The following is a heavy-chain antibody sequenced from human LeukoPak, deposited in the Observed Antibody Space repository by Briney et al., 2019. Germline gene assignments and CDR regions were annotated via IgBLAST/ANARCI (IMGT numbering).Heavy chain of an antibody. D-gene: IGHD2-15*01. V-gene: IGHV1-18*01. J-gene: IGHJ6*02. Sequence: ASVKVSCKASGYTFTSYGISWVRQAPGQGLEYMGWISAYNGNTNYAQKLQGRVTMTTDTSTSTAYMELRSLRSDDAAVYYCAREGYCSGGRCYYYYYGMDVWGQGTTVTVAS. CDR1: GYTFTSYG. CDR3: AREGYCSGGRCYYYYYGMDV. CDR2: ISAYNGNT.